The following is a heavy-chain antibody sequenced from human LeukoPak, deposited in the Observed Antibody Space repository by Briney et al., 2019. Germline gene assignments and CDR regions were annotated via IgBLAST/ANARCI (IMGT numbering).Heavy chain of an antibody. J-gene: IGHJ4*02. Sequence: GGSLRLSCAASGFTFSSYAMHWVRQAPGKGLEWVAVISYDGSNKYYADSVKGRFTISRDNSKNTLYLQMNGLGAEDTDVYYCARGYSGYFYYWGQGTLVTVSS. CDR3: ARGYSGYFYY. V-gene: IGHV3-30-3*01. CDR1: GFTFSSYA. D-gene: IGHD5-12*01. CDR2: ISYDGSNK.